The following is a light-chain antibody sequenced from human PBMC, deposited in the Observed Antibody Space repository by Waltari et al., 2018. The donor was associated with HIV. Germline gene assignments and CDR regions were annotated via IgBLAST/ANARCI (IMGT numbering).Light chain of an antibody. J-gene: IGLJ2*01. V-gene: IGLV2-23*01. Sequence: QSALTQPASVSGSPGQSITMSCTGTSSDVGRYDLVSWYQHFPGKAPHLIIFDATHRPSGISTRFAGSKSGSTASLTISGLQAEDEADYFCCSYAGPHPLVFGGGTKLTVL. CDR3: CSYAGPHPLV. CDR1: SSDVGRYDL. CDR2: DAT.